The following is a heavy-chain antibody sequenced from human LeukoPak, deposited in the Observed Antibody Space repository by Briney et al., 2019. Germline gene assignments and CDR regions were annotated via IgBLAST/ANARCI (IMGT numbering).Heavy chain of an antibody. D-gene: IGHD2-2*01. CDR1: GFTFSSYT. V-gene: IGHV3-30-3*01. CDR2: ISYDGSNK. CDR3: AKADCSTTSCYFDP. Sequence: GRSLRLSCAASGFTFSSYTMHWVRQAPGKGLEWVAAISYDGSNKYYADSVKGRFTISRDNSKNTLYLQMNSLRAEDTAVYYCAKADCSTTSCYFDPWGQGTLVTVSS. J-gene: IGHJ5*02.